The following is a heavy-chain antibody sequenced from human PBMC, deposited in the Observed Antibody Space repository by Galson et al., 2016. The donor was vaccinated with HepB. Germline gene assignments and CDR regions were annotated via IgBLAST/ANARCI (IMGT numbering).Heavy chain of an antibody. Sequence: LTCTVSGGSISSGNYDLNWIRQHPGKGLEWIGYIYTSGSTYYNPSLKSRVTISVDTSKNQFSLKLNSVTAADTAVYYCARGGAVWGQGTTVTVSS. CDR3: ARGGAV. V-gene: IGHV4-31*03. J-gene: IGHJ6*02. CDR2: IYTSGST. CDR1: GGSISSGNYD.